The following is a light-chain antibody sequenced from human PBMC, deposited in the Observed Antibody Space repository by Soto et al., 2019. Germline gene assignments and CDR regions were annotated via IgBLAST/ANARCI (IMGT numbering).Light chain of an antibody. CDR2: KAS. J-gene: IGKJ1*01. Sequence: IQMTHSPSTLSASVGDRVTITCRSSQSISSWLALYKQKPGEAPKLLIYKASNLESGVSSRFSGSGSGTEFTLTISSLQPDDSATYYCQQYDVYSPWMFGQGTKVDIK. CDR1: QSISSW. CDR3: QQYDVYSPWM. V-gene: IGKV1-5*03.